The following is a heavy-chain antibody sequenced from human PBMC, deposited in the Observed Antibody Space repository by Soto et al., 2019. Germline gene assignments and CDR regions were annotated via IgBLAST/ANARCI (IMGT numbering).Heavy chain of an antibody. CDR1: GFTFSSYG. CDR2: IWYDGSNK. Sequence: CLRLSCAASGFTFSSYGMPWVRQAPGKGLEWVAVIWYDGSNKYYADSVKGRFTISRDNSKNTLYLQMNSLRAEDTAVYYCARDSRSYYYDSSGYYYFDYWGQGTLVTVS. CDR3: ARDSRSYYYDSSGYYYFDY. J-gene: IGHJ4*02. V-gene: IGHV3-33*01. D-gene: IGHD3-22*01.